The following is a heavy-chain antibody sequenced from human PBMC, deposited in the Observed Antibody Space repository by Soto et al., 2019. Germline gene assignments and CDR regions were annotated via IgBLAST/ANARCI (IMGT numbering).Heavy chain of an antibody. CDR2: IYPENSDT. V-gene: IGHV5-51*01. D-gene: IGHD5-18*01. J-gene: IGHJ6*02. Sequence: PGESLKISCKCSGYSFADYWIAWVRHMPGKGLEWMGRIYPENSDTSYSPSFQGHVTISADKSISTAYLQWSSLKASDTAMYYCARTSMQSRGYSYGHGGMDVWGQGTTVTVSS. CDR3: ARTSMQSRGYSYGHGGMDV. CDR1: GYSFADYW.